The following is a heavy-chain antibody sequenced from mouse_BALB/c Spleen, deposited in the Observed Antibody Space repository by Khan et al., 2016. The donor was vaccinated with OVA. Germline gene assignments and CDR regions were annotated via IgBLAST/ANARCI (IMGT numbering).Heavy chain of an antibody. CDR2: IGYSGST. Sequence: EVELVESGPGLVKPSQSLSLTCTVTGYSITSDYAWNWIRQFPGHKLAWMDYIGYSGSTSYNPSLKSRISITRDTSKNQFFLQLNSVTTEDTATYDRAGRGPGLAYWGQGTLVTVAA. CDR1: GYSITSDYA. J-gene: IGHJ3*01. CDR3: AGRGPGLAY. V-gene: IGHV3-2*02.